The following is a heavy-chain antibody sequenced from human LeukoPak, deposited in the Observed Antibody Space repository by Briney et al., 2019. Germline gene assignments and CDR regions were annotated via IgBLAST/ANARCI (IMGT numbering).Heavy chain of an antibody. CDR3: ARVGGYAGYMDV. CDR2: SYYNGNT. V-gene: IGHV4-59*01. D-gene: IGHD5-12*01. J-gene: IGHJ6*03. Sequence: SETLSLTCTVSGGSITNYYWSWIRQPPGKGLEWIGFSYYNGNTNYNPSLKSRVTISVDTSKNQFSLRLSSVTAADTAVYYCARVGGYAGYMDVWGKGTTVTISS. CDR1: GGSITNYY.